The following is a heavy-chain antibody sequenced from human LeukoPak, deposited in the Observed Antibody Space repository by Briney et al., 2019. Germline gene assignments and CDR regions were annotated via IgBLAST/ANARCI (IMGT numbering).Heavy chain of an antibody. CDR2: IYYTGST. CDR1: GGSLISSSDY. J-gene: IGHJ4*02. CDR3: ARHSIRDNSHYAY. V-gene: IGHV4-39*01. D-gene: IGHD1-26*01. Sequence: SETLSLTCTVSGGSLISSSDYWGWIRQPPGKGLEWLESIYYTGSTYYNPSLKSRVTISVETPKNDFSLRLSSVTAADTAVYYCARHSIRDNSHYAYWGQGILVTVSS.